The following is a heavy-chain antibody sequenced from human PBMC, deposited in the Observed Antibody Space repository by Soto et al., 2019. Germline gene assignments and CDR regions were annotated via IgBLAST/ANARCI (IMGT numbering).Heavy chain of an antibody. CDR2: ISISGGTI. J-gene: IGHJ4*02. Sequence: QVQLVESGGGLVKPSGSLRLSCAASGFTFSDYYMSWIRQAPGKGLEWLSYISISGGTIYYADSVKGRFSISRDNAKNSLYLQLSSLRAEDTAVYFCARERARVFDSWGQGTLVTVSS. V-gene: IGHV3-11*01. CDR3: ARERARVFDS. CDR1: GFTFSDYY.